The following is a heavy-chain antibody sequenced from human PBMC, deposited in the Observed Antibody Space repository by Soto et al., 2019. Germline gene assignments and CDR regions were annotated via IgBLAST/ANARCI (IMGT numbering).Heavy chain of an antibody. D-gene: IGHD6-13*01. CDR1: GYTFTSYY. J-gene: IGHJ6*02. CDR3: ARDRRIAAAGKVPYYYYYYGMDV. V-gene: IGHV1-46*01. Sequence: ASVKVSCKASGYTFTSYYMHWVRQAPGQGLEWMGIINPSGGSTSYAQKFQGRVTMTRDTSTSTVYMELSSLRSEDTAVYYCARDRRIAAAGKVPYYYYYYGMDVWGQGTTVTVSS. CDR2: INPSGGST.